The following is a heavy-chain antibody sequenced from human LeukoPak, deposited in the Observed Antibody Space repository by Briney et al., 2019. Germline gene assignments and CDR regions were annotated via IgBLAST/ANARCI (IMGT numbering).Heavy chain of an antibody. CDR1: GYTFTGYY. Sequence: ASVKVSCKASGYTFTGYYMHWVRQAPGQGLEWMGWINPNSGGTNYAQKFQGRVTMTRDTSISTAYMELSRLRSGDTAVYYCARIYDFWSGYPLEFDYWGQGTLVTVSS. V-gene: IGHV1-2*02. CDR3: ARIYDFWSGYPLEFDY. CDR2: INPNSGGT. J-gene: IGHJ4*02. D-gene: IGHD3-3*01.